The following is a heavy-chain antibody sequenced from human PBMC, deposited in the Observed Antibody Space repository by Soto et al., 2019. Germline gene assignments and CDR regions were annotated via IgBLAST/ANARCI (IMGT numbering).Heavy chain of an antibody. CDR1: GFTFSNFG. V-gene: IGHV3-30*03. Sequence: PGGSLRLSCADSGFTFSNFGLHWVRQAPGRGLEWVAVISYDGSNKYYADSVKGRFSVSRDNSKNTLYLQMHSLRADDTAVYYCAGYCSGGTCYSSMDYGIDVWGQGTTVTVSS. J-gene: IGHJ6*02. D-gene: IGHD2-15*01. CDR3: AGYCSGGTCYSSMDYGIDV. CDR2: ISYDGSNK.